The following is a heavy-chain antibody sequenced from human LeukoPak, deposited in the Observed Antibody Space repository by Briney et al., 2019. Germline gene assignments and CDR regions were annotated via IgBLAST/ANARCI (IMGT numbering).Heavy chain of an antibody. J-gene: IGHJ4*02. CDR2: IRSSGTTV. Sequence: GGSLRLSCAASGFTFSDYSMNWVRQAPGKRLEWVSYIRSSGTTVYYADSVKGRFTISRDNAKNSLYLQMNSLRVEDTGIYHCTRGNSNFDYWGQGTLVTVSS. D-gene: IGHD1-7*01. CDR3: TRGNSNFDY. V-gene: IGHV3-48*04. CDR1: GFTFSDYS.